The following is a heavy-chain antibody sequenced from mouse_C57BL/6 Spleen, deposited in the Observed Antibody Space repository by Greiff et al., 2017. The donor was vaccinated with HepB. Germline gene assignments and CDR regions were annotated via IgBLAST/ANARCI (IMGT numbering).Heavy chain of an antibody. Sequence: QVQLQQPGAELVKPGASVKLSCKASGYTFTSYWMQWVKQRPGQGLEWIGEIDPSDSYTNYNQKFKGKATLTVDTSSSTAYMQLSSLTSEDSAVYYCAIITCYFDYWGQGTTLTVSS. CDR3: AIITCYFDY. CDR2: IDPSDSYT. J-gene: IGHJ2*01. V-gene: IGHV1-50*01. CDR1: GYTFTSYW. D-gene: IGHD1-1*01.